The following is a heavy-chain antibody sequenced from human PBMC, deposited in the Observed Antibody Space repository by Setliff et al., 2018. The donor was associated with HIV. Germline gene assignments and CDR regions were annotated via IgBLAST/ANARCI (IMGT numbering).Heavy chain of an antibody. CDR3: ARAYDTLTGYYDY. Sequence: GASVKVSCKASGYTFSNFAIGWLRQAPGQGLEWMGWISSYSDNTNYAQKLQDRVIMTTDTSTSTAYMELRSLRSDDTAVYYCARAYDTLTGYYDYWGQGTLVTVSS. V-gene: IGHV1-18*01. CDR1: GYTFSNFA. D-gene: IGHD3-9*01. J-gene: IGHJ4*02. CDR2: ISSYSDNT.